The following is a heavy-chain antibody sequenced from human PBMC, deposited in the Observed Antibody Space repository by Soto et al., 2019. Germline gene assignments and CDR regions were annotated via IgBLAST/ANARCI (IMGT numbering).Heavy chain of an antibody. CDR1: GFTFSSYA. J-gene: IGHJ3*02. V-gene: IGHV3-23*01. CDR3: AKTAGDCSGGSCYSQGFDI. Sequence: EVQLLESGGALVQPGGSLRLSCAASGFTFSSYAMSWVRQAPGKGLEWVSTISGSGGRTYYADSVKGRFTISRDNSKNTLYLQMNSLRAEDTAVYYCAKTAGDCSGGSCYSQGFDIWGQGTVVTVSS. D-gene: IGHD2-15*01. CDR2: ISGSGGRT.